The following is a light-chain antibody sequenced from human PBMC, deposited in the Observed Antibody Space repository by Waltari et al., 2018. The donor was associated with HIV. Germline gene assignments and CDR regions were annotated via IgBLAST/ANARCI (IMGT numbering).Light chain of an antibody. Sequence: QSVLTQPPSASGTPGPRVTISCSGSSPNIGSNTVNWYQQLPGTAPKLLIYSNNQRPSGVPDRFSGSKSGTSASLAISGLQSEDEADYYCAAWDDSLNAHYVFGTGTKVTVL. J-gene: IGLJ1*01. CDR3: AAWDDSLNAHYV. CDR2: SNN. V-gene: IGLV1-44*01. CDR1: SPNIGSNT.